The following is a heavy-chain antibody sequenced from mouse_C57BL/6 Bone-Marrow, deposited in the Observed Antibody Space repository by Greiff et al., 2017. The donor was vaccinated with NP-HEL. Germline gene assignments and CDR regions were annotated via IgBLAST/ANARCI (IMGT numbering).Heavy chain of an antibody. Sequence: QVQLQQSGAELVRPGTSVKVSCKASGYAFTNYLIEWVKQRPGQGLEWIGVINPGSGGTNYNEKFKGKATLTADKSSSTAYMQLSSLTSEDSAVYFCARGGYGSSYVWYFDVWGTGTTVTVSS. CDR1: GYAFTNYL. CDR3: ARGGYGSSYVWYFDV. V-gene: IGHV1-54*01. D-gene: IGHD1-1*01. J-gene: IGHJ1*03. CDR2: INPGSGGT.